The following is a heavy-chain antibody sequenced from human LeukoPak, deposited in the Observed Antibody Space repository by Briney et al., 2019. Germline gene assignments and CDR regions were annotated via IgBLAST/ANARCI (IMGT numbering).Heavy chain of an antibody. V-gene: IGHV4-4*02. D-gene: IGHD1-26*01. CDR2: IYHSGST. Sequence: SGTLSLTCAVSGGSISSSSWWSWVRQSPGKGLEWIAEIYHSGSTNYNPSLKSRVTISVDKSKNQFSLKLTSVTAADTAVYYCAREEWEPRLGDWGLGTLVTVSS. CDR1: GGSISSSSW. CDR3: AREEWEPRLGD. J-gene: IGHJ4*02.